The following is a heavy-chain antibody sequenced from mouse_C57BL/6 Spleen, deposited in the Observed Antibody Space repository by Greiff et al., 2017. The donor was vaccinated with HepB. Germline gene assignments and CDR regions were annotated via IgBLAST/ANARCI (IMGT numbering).Heavy chain of an antibody. CDR3: ATDIRYDPPFAY. J-gene: IGHJ3*01. CDR2: IDPENGDT. V-gene: IGHV14-4*01. Sequence: EVQLQQSGAELVRPGASVKLSCTASGFNIKDDYMHWVKQRPEQGLEWIGWIDPENGDTEYASKFQGKATITADTSSNTAYLQLSSLTSEDTAVYYCATDIRYDPPFAYWGHGTLVTVSA. D-gene: IGHD2-12*01. CDR1: GFNIKDDY.